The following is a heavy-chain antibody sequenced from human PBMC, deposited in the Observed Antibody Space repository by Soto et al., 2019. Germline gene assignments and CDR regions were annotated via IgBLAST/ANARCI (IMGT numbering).Heavy chain of an antibody. D-gene: IGHD5-18*01. Sequence: GGSLRLSCAASGFTFRGYGMHWVRQAPGRGLEWVALISYDGSIKYYADSVRGRFTISRDNSKNTLYLQMNSLRAEDTAVYYCANSEYSRYKNIDVWGQGTTVTVSS. CDR3: ANSEYSRYKNIDV. CDR1: GFTFRGYG. CDR2: ISYDGSIK. J-gene: IGHJ6*02. V-gene: IGHV3-30*18.